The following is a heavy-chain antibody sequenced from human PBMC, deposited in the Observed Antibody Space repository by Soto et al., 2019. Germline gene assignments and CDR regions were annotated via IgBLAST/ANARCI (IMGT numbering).Heavy chain of an antibody. CDR1: GFSFSLYG. V-gene: IGHV3-30*19. D-gene: IGHD2-2*01. CDR3: AREYCSSTSCYGFDP. Sequence: GGSLRLSCAASGFSFSLYGMQWVRQAPGKGLEWVAVISYDGSNKYYADSVKGRFTISRDNSKNTLYLQMNSLRAEDTAVYYCAREYCSSTSCYGFDPWGQGTLVTVSS. J-gene: IGHJ5*02. CDR2: ISYDGSNK.